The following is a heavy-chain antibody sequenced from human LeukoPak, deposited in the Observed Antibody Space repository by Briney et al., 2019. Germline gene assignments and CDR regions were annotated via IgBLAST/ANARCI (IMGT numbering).Heavy chain of an antibody. D-gene: IGHD3-22*01. Sequence: GRSLRLSCAASGFTFDDYAMHWVRQAPGKGLEWVSGISWNIGSIGYADSVKGRFTISRDNAKNSLYLQMNSLRAEDTALYYCAKEYDSSGYYSGGVDYWGQGTLVTVSS. CDR1: GFTFDDYA. CDR3: AKEYDSSGYYSGGVDY. CDR2: ISWNIGSI. J-gene: IGHJ4*02. V-gene: IGHV3-9*01.